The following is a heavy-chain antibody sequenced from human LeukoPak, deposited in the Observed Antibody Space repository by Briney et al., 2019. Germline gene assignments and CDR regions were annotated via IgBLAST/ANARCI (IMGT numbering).Heavy chain of an antibody. CDR2: IYPGDSDT. V-gene: IGHV5-51*01. D-gene: IGHD2-2*01. J-gene: IGHJ4*02. Sequence: GESLKISFKGSGYSFTIYWSGGVRQMPGKGLEWMGIIYPGDSDTRYSPSFQGQVTISADTSISTAYLQWSSLKASDTAMYYCASLMFPRSGSSPAGDYWGQGPLVTVSS. CDR1: GYSFTIYW. CDR3: ASLMFPRSGSSPAGDY.